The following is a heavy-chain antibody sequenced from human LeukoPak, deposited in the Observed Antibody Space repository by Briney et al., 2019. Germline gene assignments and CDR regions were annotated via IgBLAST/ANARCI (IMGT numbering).Heavy chain of an antibody. CDR1: GFTFSTYS. V-gene: IGHV3-48*01. J-gene: IGHJ4*02. CDR3: ARALGQEY. CDR2: ISNSSSTI. Sequence: GGSLRLSCAASGFTFSTYSMNWVRQAPGKGLEWVSYISNSSSTIYYADSVKGRFTISRDNAKNSLYLQMNSLRAEDTAVYYCARALGQEYWGQGTLVTASS.